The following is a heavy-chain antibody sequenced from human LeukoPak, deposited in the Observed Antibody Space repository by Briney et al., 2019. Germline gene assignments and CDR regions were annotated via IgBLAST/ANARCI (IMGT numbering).Heavy chain of an antibody. CDR3: AKDVDIVVVVPDY. J-gene: IGHJ4*02. Sequence: GGSLRLSCEASGFTFSTHWMSWVRQAPGKGLEWVANIKEDGSEKYYVDSVKGRFTVSRDNAKNSLYLQMNSLRGEDTAVYYCAKDVDIVVVVPDYWGQGTLVTVSS. CDR1: GFTFSTHW. V-gene: IGHV3-7*03. CDR2: IKEDGSEK. D-gene: IGHD2-15*01.